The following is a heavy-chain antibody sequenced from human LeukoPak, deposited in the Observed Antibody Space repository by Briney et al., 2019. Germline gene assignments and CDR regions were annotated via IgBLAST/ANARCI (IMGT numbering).Heavy chain of an antibody. CDR2: ISSSSSTI. V-gene: IGHV3-48*01. J-gene: IGHJ6*04. CDR3: ARVGITADV. CDR1: GFTFSSYS. Sequence: GGSLRLSCAASGFTFSSYSMNWVRQAPGKGLEWVSYISSSSSTIYYADSVKGRFTISRDNAKNSLYLQMNSLRAEDTAAYYCARVGITADVWGKGTTVTVSS. D-gene: IGHD3-10*01.